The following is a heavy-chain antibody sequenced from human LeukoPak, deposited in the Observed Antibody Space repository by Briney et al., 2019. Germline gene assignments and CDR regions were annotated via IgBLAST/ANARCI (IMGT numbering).Heavy chain of an antibody. CDR2: IYPGDSDT. V-gene: IGHV5-51*01. D-gene: IGHD3-10*01. CDR3: ARGLSPVVRGIEVGY. Sequence: GESLKISCKGSGYSFSSYWIGWVRQMPGKGLEWMGIIYPGDSDTRYSPSFQGQVTISADKSISTAYVQWSSLKASDTAMYYCARGLSPVVRGIEVGYWGQGTLVTASS. J-gene: IGHJ4*02. CDR1: GYSFSSYW.